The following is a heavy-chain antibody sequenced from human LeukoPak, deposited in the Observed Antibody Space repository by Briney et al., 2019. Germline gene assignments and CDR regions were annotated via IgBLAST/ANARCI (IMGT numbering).Heavy chain of an antibody. Sequence: GGSLRLSCAASGFTFSSYSMNWVRQAPGKGLEWVSSISSSSSYIYYADSVKGRFTISRDNAKNSLYLQMNSLRAEDTAVYYCARGGTMVRGEFDYWGQGTLVTVSS. CDR2: ISSSSSYI. V-gene: IGHV3-21*01. D-gene: IGHD3-10*01. J-gene: IGHJ4*02. CDR3: ARGGTMVRGEFDY. CDR1: GFTFSSYS.